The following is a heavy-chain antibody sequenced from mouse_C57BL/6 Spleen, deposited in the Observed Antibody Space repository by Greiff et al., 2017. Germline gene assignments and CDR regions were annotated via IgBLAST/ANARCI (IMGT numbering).Heavy chain of an antibody. V-gene: IGHV1-26*01. CDR2: INPNNGGT. CDR3: ARAQKSLLPYFDY. D-gene: IGHD1-1*01. J-gene: IGHJ2*01. Sequence: EVQLQQSGPELVKPGASVKISCKASGYTFTDYYMNWVKQSHGKSLEWIGDINPNNGGTSYNQKFKGKATLTVDKSSSTAYMELRSLTSEDSAVYYCARAQKSLLPYFDYWGQGTTLTVSS. CDR1: GYTFTDYY.